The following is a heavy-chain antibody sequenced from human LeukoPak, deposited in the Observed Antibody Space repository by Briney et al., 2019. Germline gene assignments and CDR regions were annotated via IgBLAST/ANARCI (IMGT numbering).Heavy chain of an antibody. V-gene: IGHV3-43*02. CDR3: AKDRGSGWYYFHY. CDR1: GFTFHDYA. J-gene: IGHJ4*02. CDR2: VSGDSSST. Sequence: GGSLRLSCAASGFTFHDYAMYWVRQAPGKGPEWVSLVSGDSSSTDYGDFVKGRFTISRDNSQNSVFLQMNSLTSEDTAVYFCAKDRGSGWYYFHYWGQGTLVTVAS. D-gene: IGHD6-19*01.